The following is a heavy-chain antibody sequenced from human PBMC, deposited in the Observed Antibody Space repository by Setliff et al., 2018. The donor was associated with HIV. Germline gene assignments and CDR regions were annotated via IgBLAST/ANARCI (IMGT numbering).Heavy chain of an antibody. V-gene: IGHV3-33*01. CDR3: ARDDCSSTSCYGESGLQH. CDR1: GFFFSSYG. J-gene: IGHJ1*01. Sequence: GGSLRLSCVASGFFFSSYGFHWVRQTPGKGLEWVAAIWYDGTNEYYADSVEGRFTVSRDNPKNTLYLQMNSLTVEDTAVYYCARDDCSSTSCYGESGLQHWGQGTLVTVSS. D-gene: IGHD2-2*01. CDR2: IWYDGTNE.